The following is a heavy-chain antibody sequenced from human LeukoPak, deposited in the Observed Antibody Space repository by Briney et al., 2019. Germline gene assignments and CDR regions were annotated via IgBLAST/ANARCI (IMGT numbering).Heavy chain of an antibody. CDR1: GYTFTGYY. J-gene: IGHJ5*02. V-gene: IGHV1-2*06. Sequence: ASVKVSCKASGYTFTGYYMHWVRQAPGQGLEWMGRINPNSGGTNYAQKFQGRVTMTRDTSISTAYMELSRLRSDDTAVYYCARVGTSSSWYNSFDPWGQGNLVTVSS. CDR3: ARVGTSSSWYNSFDP. D-gene: IGHD6-13*01. CDR2: INPNSGGT.